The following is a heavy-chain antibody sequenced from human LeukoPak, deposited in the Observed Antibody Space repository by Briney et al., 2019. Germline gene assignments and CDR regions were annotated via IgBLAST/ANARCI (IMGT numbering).Heavy chain of an antibody. CDR3: TRHHIGATPFDY. CDR2: IRSKPNSYAT. Sequence: GGSLKLSCAASGFTFSDSAFHWVRQASGKGLEWVGRIRSKPNSYATAYTASVKGRFTISRDDSKNTAYLQVNSLNTEDTAMYYCTRHHIGATPFDYWGQGTLVTVSS. D-gene: IGHD4/OR15-4a*01. CDR1: GFTFSDSA. J-gene: IGHJ4*02. V-gene: IGHV3-73*01.